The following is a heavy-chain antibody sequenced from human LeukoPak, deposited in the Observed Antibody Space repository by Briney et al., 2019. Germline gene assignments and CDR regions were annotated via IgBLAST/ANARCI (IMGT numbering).Heavy chain of an antibody. Sequence: PSETLSLTCTVSGGSISSYYWSWIRQPPGKGLEWIGYIYYSGSTNYNPSLKSRVTISVDTSKNQFSLKLSSVTAADTAVYYCASSQGSGLYYYYMDAWGKGTTVTVSS. CDR2: IYYSGST. V-gene: IGHV4-59*01. J-gene: IGHJ6*03. CDR3: ASSQGSGLYYYYMDA. CDR1: GGSISSYY. D-gene: IGHD5-12*01.